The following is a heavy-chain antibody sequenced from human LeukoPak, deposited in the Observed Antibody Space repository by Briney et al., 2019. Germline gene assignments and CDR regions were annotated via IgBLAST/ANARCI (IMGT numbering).Heavy chain of an antibody. CDR2: IYTSGST. J-gene: IGHJ3*02. CDR3: ARDVAAAGLGDDAFDI. D-gene: IGHD6-13*01. Sequence: SETVSLTCTVSGGSISSYYWSWLRQPAGKGLEWLGRIYTSGSTNYNPSLKSRVTMSVDTSKNQFSLKLSSVTAADTAVYYCARDVAAAGLGDDAFDIWGQGTMVTVSS. CDR1: GGSISSYY. V-gene: IGHV4-4*07.